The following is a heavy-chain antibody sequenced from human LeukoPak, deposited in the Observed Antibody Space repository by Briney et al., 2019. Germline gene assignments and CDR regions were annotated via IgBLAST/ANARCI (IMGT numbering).Heavy chain of an antibody. CDR1: GGSISSYY. J-gene: IGHJ5*02. CDR3: ARDPSAGWFDP. Sequence: SETLSLTCTVSGGSISSYYWSWIRQPAGKGLEWIGRIYTSGTTHYNPSLKSRVTMSVDTSKNQFSLKLSSVTAADTAVYYCARDPSAGWFDPWGQGTLVTVSS. CDR2: IYTSGTT. V-gene: IGHV4-4*07.